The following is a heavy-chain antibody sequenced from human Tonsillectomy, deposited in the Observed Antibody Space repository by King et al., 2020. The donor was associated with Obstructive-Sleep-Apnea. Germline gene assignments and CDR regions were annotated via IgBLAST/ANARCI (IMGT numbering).Heavy chain of an antibody. CDR1: GFSLGTTGVG. CDR3: AHRRSRTYYFDY. Sequence: ITLKESGPTLVKPTQTLTLTCTFSGFSLGTTGVGVGWIRQPPGKALEWLALIYWDDDKRYSPSLKSRLTITKDTSKNQVVLTMANMDPVDTATYYCAHRRSRTYYFDYWGQGTLVTVSS. CDR2: IYWDDDK. J-gene: IGHJ4*02. V-gene: IGHV2-5*02. D-gene: IGHD1-1*01.